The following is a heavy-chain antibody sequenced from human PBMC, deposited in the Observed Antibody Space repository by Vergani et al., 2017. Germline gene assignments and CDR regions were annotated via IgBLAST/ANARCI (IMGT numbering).Heavy chain of an antibody. J-gene: IGHJ2*01. CDR2: IKQDGSEK. Sequence: EVQLVESGGGLVQPGGSLRLSCAASGFTFSSYWMSWVRQAPGKGLEWVANIKQDGSEKYYVDSVKGRFTISRDNAKNSLYLQMNSLRAEDTAVYYCARVRCSGGSCYTRGLYFDLWGRGTLVTVSS. CDR3: ARVRCSGGSCYTRGLYFDL. CDR1: GFTFSSYW. V-gene: IGHV3-7*01. D-gene: IGHD2-15*01.